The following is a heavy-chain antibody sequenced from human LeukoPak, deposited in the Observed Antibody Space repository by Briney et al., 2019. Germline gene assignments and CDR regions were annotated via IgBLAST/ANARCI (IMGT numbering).Heavy chain of an antibody. CDR2: SNSDGSST. D-gene: IGHD2-21*01. J-gene: IGHJ6*02. V-gene: IGHV3-74*01. CDR3: TRDYSYAMAV. Sequence: GSLRLSCAASGFTFSSAWMHWVRQTPGKGLVWVSRSNSDGSSTNYADSVKGRFTISRDNAKNMVNLQMNSLRAEDTAIYYCTRDYSYAMAVWGQGTTVTVSS. CDR1: GFTFSSAW.